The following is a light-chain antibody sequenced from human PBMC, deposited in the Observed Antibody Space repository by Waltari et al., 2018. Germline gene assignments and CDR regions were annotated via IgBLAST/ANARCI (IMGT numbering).Light chain of an antibody. CDR3: QQYDISPLT. Sequence: EIVLTQSPGTLPWSPGARATPSCRASQTVRTTYLAWSQQKPGQAPTLLIYGASSRATGIPDRFSGSGSGTDFALTISSLEPEDFAVYYCQQYDISPLTFGGGTKVEIK. CDR2: GAS. V-gene: IGKV3-20*01. J-gene: IGKJ4*01. CDR1: QTVRTTY.